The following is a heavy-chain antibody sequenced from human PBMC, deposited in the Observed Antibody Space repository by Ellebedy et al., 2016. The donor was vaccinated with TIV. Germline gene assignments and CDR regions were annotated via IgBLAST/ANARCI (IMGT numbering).Heavy chain of an antibody. V-gene: IGHV3-21*01. CDR3: ATYPLSYYFDGPFEY. J-gene: IGHJ4*02. D-gene: IGHD3-22*01. CDR1: GFTFRTYS. Sequence: GGSLRLXCVVSGFTFRTYSMHWVRQAPGKGLEWVSSISSDENYIYYRDSLKGRFTISRDTAKNSLYLQMNSLRAEDTAVYYCATYPLSYYFDGPFEYWGQGALVTVSS. CDR2: ISSDENYI.